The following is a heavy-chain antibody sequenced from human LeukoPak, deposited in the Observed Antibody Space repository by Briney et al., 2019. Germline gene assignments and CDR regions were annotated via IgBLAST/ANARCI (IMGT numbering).Heavy chain of an antibody. J-gene: IGHJ3*02. CDR2: ISAYNGNT. CDR1: GYTFTSYG. D-gene: IGHD3-22*01. CDR3: ARDNYYDSSGYYGSEAFDI. V-gene: IGHV1-18*01. Sequence: ASVKVSCKASGYTFTSYGISWVRQAPGQGLEWMGWISAYNGNTNYAQKLQGRVTMTTDTSTSTAYMELRSLRSEDTAAYYCARDNYYDSSGYYGSEAFDIWGQGTMVTVSS.